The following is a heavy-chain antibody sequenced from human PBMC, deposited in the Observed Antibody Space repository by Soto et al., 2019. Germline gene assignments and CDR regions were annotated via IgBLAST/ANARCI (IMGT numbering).Heavy chain of an antibody. CDR2: IDGSGGIT. D-gene: IGHD3-10*01. V-gene: IGHV3-23*01. Sequence: QLLQSGGGLVQPGGSLTLSCAASGFTFGTTDMSWVRQAPGEGLEWVSTIDGSGGITYYADSVKGRFTISRDNSRNTVYRQMNSLRGDDTAMYYCVKNSGWFNTWGQGALVTVSP. CDR1: GFTFGTTD. CDR3: VKNSGWFNT. J-gene: IGHJ5*02.